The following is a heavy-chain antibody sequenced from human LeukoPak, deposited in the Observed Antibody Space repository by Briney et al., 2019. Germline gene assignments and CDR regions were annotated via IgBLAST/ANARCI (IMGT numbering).Heavy chain of an antibody. CDR2: ICSNSSYI. V-gene: IGHV3-21*01. CDR3: ARGYCGGDCYSVRTYFDY. Sequence: GPLRLSCAASGFTLSSYSMNLVRQAPGKGPEVVPSICSNSSYIYYADSVKGRFTISRDNAKNSLYLQMNSLRAEDTAVYYCARGYCGGDCYSVRTYFDYWGQGTLVTVSS. CDR1: GFTLSSYS. D-gene: IGHD2-21*02. J-gene: IGHJ4*02.